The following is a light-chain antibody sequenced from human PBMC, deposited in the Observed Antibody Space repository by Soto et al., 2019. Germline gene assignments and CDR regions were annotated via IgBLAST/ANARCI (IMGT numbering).Light chain of an antibody. CDR2: GAS. J-gene: IGKJ1*01. Sequence: DIQMTQSPSTLSASVGDRVTITCRASQGISKWLAWYQLKPGKAPKLLIYGASSLENGVPSRFSGSGSGTEFTLTISSLQPDDFATYFCQQYNSYDMWSFGQGTKVDLK. V-gene: IGKV1-5*01. CDR3: QQYNSYDMWS. CDR1: QGISKW.